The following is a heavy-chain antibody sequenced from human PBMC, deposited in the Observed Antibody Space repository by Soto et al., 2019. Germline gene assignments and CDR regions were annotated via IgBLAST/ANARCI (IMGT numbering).Heavy chain of an antibody. CDR3: ARGYCSGTNCYLPFYYGFDV. V-gene: IGHV3-13*01. Sequence: PGGSLRLSCTASGFTFSAYDMHWVRQIRGKGLEWVSGIGTAGDTYYPGSVKGRFTISREDAKNSLYLQMNNLRAEDTAVYHCARGYCSGTNCYLPFYYGFDVWGQGTTVTVSS. CDR2: IGTAGDT. J-gene: IGHJ6*02. CDR1: GFTFSAYD. D-gene: IGHD2-2*01.